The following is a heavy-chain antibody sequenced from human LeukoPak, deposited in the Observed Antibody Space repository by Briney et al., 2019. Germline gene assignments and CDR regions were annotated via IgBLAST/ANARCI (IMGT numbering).Heavy chain of an antibody. V-gene: IGHV3-30-3*01. CDR3: AKGERGILEWLPIDY. Sequence: GRSLRLSCAASGFTFSSYAMHWVRQAPGKGLEWVAVISYDGSNKYYADSVKGRFTISRDNSKNTLYLQMNSLRAEDTAVYYCAKGERGILEWLPIDYWGQGTLVTVSS. D-gene: IGHD3-3*01. CDR2: ISYDGSNK. CDR1: GFTFSSYA. J-gene: IGHJ4*02.